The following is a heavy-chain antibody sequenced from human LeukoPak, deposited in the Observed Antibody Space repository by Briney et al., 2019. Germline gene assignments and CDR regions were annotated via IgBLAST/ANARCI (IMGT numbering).Heavy chain of an antibody. J-gene: IGHJ6*03. V-gene: IGHV3-21*01. D-gene: IGHD6-6*01. CDR2: ISSSSSYT. CDR3: ARIAAHAVYYYMDV. Sequence: TGGSLRLSCAASGFTFSSYSMNWVRQAPGKGLEWVSSISSSSSYTYYADSVKGRFTISRDNAKNSLYLQMNSLRAEDTAVYYCARIAAHAVYYYMDVWGKGTTVTVSS. CDR1: GFTFSSYS.